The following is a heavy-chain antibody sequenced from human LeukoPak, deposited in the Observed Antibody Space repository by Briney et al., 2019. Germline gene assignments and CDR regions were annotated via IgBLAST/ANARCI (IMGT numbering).Heavy chain of an antibody. CDR3: ARGRGITMVRGGAFDI. CDR2: INWNGGST. CDR1: GFTFDDYG. J-gene: IGHJ3*02. V-gene: IGHV3-20*04. D-gene: IGHD3-10*01. Sequence: PGGSLRLSCAASGFTFDDYGMSWVRQAPGKGLEWVSGINWNGGSTGYADSVKGRFTIFRDNAKNSLYLQMNSLRAEDTALYYCARGRGITMVRGGAFDIWGQGTMVTVSS.